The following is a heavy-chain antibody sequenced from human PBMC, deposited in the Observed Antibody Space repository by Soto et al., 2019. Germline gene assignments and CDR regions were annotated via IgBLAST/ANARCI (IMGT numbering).Heavy chain of an antibody. V-gene: IGHV1-18*01. CDR3: ARDRGSTNPDDAFDI. CDR1: GYTFTSYG. D-gene: IGHD2-2*01. J-gene: IGHJ3*02. CDR2: ISAYNGNT. Sequence: GASVKVSCKASGYTFTSYGISWVRQAPGQGLEWMGWISAYNGNTNYAQKLQGRVTMTTDTSTSTAYMELRSLRSDDTAVYYCARDRGSTNPDDAFDIWGQGTMVTVSS.